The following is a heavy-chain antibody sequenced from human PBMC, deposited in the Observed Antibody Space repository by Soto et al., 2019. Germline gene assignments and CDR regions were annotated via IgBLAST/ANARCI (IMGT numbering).Heavy chain of an antibody. CDR1: GFIFEDFA. CDR2: ISWNSATL. J-gene: IGHJ4*02. Sequence: GGSLRLSCAGSGFIFEDFAMNWVRQVPGKGLEWVSGISWNSATLAYADSVKGRFIVSRDNAKNILYLQMNSLRPEDAALYYCAKDVGSYYYDTSAYLYDYWGQGTLVTVSS. V-gene: IGHV3-9*01. D-gene: IGHD3-22*01. CDR3: AKDVGSYYYDTSAYLYDY.